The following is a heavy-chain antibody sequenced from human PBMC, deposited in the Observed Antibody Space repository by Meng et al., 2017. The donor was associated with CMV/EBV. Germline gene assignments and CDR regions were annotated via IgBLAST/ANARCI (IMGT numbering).Heavy chain of an antibody. D-gene: IGHD3-22*01. CDR1: GYTFTSFD. J-gene: IGHJ3*02. V-gene: IGHV1-8*01. Sequence: ASVKVSCKASGYTFTSFDIKWVRQAPGQGLEWMGWLNTNGGNTGFAQKFQGRVTITGDTSIRTAYMEMSSLTSQDTAVYYCARGGGVVGAFDIWGRGTMVTVSS. CDR3: ARGGGVVGAFDI. CDR2: LNTNGGNT.